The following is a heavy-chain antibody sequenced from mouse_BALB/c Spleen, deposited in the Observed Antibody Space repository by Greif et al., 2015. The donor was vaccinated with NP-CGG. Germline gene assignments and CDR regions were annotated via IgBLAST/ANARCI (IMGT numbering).Heavy chain of an antibody. Sequence: VKLMESGAELARPGASVKMSCKASGYAFTSYTMHWVKQRPGQGLEWIGYINPSSGYTNYNQKFKDKATLTADKSSSTAYMQLSSLTSEDSAVYYCARWDGAYWGQGTLVTVSA. D-gene: IGHD4-1*01. V-gene: IGHV1-4*01. CDR2: INPSSGYT. CDR1: GYAFTSYT. CDR3: ARWDGAY. J-gene: IGHJ3*01.